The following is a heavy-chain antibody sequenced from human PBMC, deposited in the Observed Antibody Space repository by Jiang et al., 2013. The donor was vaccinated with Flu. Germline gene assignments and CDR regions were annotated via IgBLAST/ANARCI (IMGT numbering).Heavy chain of an antibody. J-gene: IGHJ3*02. D-gene: IGHD1-26*01. CDR1: GYTFTSYA. CDR3: ARDAPTIGESDAFDI. Sequence: GAEVKKPGASVKVSCKASGYTFTSYAMHWVRQAPGQRLEWMGWINAGNGNTKYSQKFQGRVTITADKSTSTAYMELSSLRSEDTAVYYCARDAPTIGESDAFDIWGQGTMVTVSS. CDR2: INAGNGNT. V-gene: IGHV1-3*01.